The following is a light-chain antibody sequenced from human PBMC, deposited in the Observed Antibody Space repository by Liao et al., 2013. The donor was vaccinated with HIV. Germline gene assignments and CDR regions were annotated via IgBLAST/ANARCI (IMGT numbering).Light chain of an antibody. V-gene: IGLV3-1*01. CDR1: KLGDKY. J-gene: IGLJ1*01. CDR3: QAWDSTTYYV. CDR2: QDN. Sequence: SYELTQPPSVSVSPGQTASITCSGDKLGDKYACWYQQKPGQSPVLVIYQDNKRPSGIPERFSGSKSGNTATLTISGTQAMDAADYYCQAWDSTTYYVFGAGTKVTVL.